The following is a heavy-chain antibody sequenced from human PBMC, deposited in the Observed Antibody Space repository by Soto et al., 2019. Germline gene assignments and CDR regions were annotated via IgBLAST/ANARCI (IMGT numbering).Heavy chain of an antibody. V-gene: IGHV4-39*01. Sequence: PSETLSLTCTVSCGSISSIPYFWGWIRQPPGKCLEWIASFSYCGAXXYNPSLKXXVTISVDTSNXQFSLXLPSVTSADTAFYYCSRRAPEGFDLWGQGTQVTVSS. CDR2: FSYCGAX. CDR3: SRRAPEGFDL. CDR1: CGSISSIPYF. J-gene: IGHJ5*02.